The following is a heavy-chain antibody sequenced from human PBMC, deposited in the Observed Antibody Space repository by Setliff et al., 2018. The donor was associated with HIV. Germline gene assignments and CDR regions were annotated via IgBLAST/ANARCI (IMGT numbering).Heavy chain of an antibody. Sequence: PSETLSLTCTVSGVSITSHYWNWIRQSPGKGLEWIGFGHHSGHTRQNPSLASRVTISVDMSKNQFSLKLNSLSAADTAVYYCGRQVPVPGVAVTPIDYWGQGTLVTVSS. CDR2: GHHSGHT. CDR3: GRQVPVPGVAVTPIDY. J-gene: IGHJ4*02. V-gene: IGHV4-59*08. CDR1: GVSITSHY. D-gene: IGHD3-22*01.